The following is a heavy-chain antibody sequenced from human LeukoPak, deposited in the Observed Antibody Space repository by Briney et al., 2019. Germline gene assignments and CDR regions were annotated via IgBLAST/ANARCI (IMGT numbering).Heavy chain of an antibody. CDR1: GFSLNTYA. CDR2: ISHDGSSE. D-gene: IGHD3-3*01. V-gene: IGHV3-30-3*01. J-gene: IGHJ4*02. CDR3: AADFNFGEAPAY. Sequence: PGRSLGLSCAASGFSLNTYAMHWVRQAPGQGLAWVAFISHDGSSENYADSVQGRFTISRDISKNTLYLQMNSLRPKDTAVYYCAADFNFGEAPAYWGRGTLVTVSS.